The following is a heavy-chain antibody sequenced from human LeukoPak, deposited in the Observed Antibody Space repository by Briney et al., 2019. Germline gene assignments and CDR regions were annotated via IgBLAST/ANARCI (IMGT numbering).Heavy chain of an antibody. V-gene: IGHV4-39*01. CDR2: IYYSGGT. D-gene: IGHD6-13*01. CDR3: ARYKSSSTNWFDS. CDR1: GGSFSSSSYY. J-gene: IGHJ5*01. Sequence: LGTVSVSCTVSGGSFSSSSYYWGWIPPSPGHGLEWSVRIYYSGGTYYNPSLKIRVTKSVATSKTQFSLLLSAVTAADTGVYYCARYKSSSTNWFDSWGQGTLVTVSS.